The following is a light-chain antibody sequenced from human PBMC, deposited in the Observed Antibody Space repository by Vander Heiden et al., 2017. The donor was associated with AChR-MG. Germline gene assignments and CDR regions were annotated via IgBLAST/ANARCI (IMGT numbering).Light chain of an antibody. J-gene: IGLJ2*01. V-gene: IGLV2-8*01. CDR1: SSDVGVYNY. CDR3: SSYAGSNKVI. Sequence: QSALTQPPSASGSPGQSVTISCTGTSSDVGVYNYVSWYQQHPGKAPKLMIYEVSKRPSGVPDRFSGAKSGNTASLTVSGLQAEDEGDYYCSSYAGSNKVIFGGGTKLTVL. CDR2: EVS.